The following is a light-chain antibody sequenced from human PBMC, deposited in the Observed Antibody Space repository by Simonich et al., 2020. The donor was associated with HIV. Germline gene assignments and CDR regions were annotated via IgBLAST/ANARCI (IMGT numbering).Light chain of an antibody. CDR3: SSYTSSSTVV. CDR2: DVS. V-gene: IGLV2-14*03. CDR1: SSDFGGYNY. J-gene: IGLJ2*01. Sequence: QSALTQPASVSGSPGQSITISCTGTSSDFGGYNYVPWYQKHPGKAPKFMSYDVSNPPSGVSNRFSGSKSGNTASLTISGLQAEDEADYYCSSYTSSSTVVFGGGTKLTVL.